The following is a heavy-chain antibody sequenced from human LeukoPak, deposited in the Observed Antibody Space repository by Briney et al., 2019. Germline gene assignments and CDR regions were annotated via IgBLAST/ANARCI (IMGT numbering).Heavy chain of an antibody. J-gene: IGHJ6*03. CDR2: ISGGGVST. CDR1: GFTFSSYG. Sequence: PGGSLRLSCAASGFTFSSYGMSWVRQAPEKGLQWVSAISGGGVSTYYADSVRGRFTISRDNSKNSLYLQMNSLRAEDTAVYYCARRVQLWGTYYYYYYMDVWGKGTTVTISS. CDR3: ARRVQLWGTYYYYYYMDV. V-gene: IGHV3-23*01. D-gene: IGHD5-18*01.